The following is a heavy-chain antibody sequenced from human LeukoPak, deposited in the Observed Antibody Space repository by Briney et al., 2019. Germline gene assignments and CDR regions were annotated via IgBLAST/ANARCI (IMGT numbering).Heavy chain of an antibody. Sequence: EASVKVSCKASGYTFTSYRISWVRQAPGQGLEWMGWISAYSGNTNYARKLQGRVTMTIDTSTSTAYMELRSLRSDDTAVYYCARCDGGGGSCYYPDYWGQGTLVTVSS. D-gene: IGHD2-15*01. CDR3: ARCDGGGGSCYYPDY. CDR1: GYTFTSYR. CDR2: ISAYSGNT. J-gene: IGHJ4*02. V-gene: IGHV1-18*01.